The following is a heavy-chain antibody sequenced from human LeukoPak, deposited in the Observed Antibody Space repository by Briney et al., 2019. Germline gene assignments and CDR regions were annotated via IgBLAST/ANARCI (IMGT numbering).Heavy chain of an antibody. Sequence: SVKVSCKASGGTFSSYAISWVRQAPGQGLEWMGGIIPIFGTANYAQKFQGRVTITADESTSTAYMELSSLRSEDTAVYYCARPRFLTLHYFDYSGQGTLVTVSS. V-gene: IGHV1-69*13. CDR3: ARPRFLTLHYFDY. J-gene: IGHJ4*02. CDR1: GGTFSSYA. CDR2: IIPIFGTA. D-gene: IGHD3-3*01.